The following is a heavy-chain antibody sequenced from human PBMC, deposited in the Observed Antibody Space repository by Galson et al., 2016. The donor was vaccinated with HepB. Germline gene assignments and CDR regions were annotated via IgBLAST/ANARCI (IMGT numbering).Heavy chain of an antibody. CDR2: IKDDGSEK. CDR1: GFNFRSYW. CDR3: APPRGIAVN. Sequence: SLRLSCATSGFNFRSYWMSWIRLAPGKGLERVANIKDDGSEKRYVDSVKGRFSVSRDNAKSSLYLQMNSLRAEDTAVYYCAPPRGIAVNWGQGTLVTVSS. V-gene: IGHV3-7*01. J-gene: IGHJ4*02. D-gene: IGHD6-19*01.